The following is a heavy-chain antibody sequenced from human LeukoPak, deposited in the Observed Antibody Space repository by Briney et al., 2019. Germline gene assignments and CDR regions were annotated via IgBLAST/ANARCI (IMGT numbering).Heavy chain of an antibody. CDR1: GFTFSSYW. J-gene: IGHJ4*02. Sequence: GGCLRLSCAASGFTFSSYWMSWVRQAPGKGLEWVANIKQDGSEKYYVDSVKGRFTISRDNAKNSLYLQMNSLRAEDTAVYYCLRCSSGYYGHFDYWGQGTLVTVSS. CDR2: IKQDGSEK. D-gene: IGHD3-22*01. V-gene: IGHV3-7*01. CDR3: LRCSSGYYGHFDY.